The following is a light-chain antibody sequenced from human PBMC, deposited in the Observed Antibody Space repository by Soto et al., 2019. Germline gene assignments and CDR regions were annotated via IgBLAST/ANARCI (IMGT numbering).Light chain of an antibody. CDR2: GAS. J-gene: IGKJ1*01. CDR1: QNVRSN. CDR3: QQYPNWRT. Sequence: EIVMTQAPATLSVSPGGGATLSCRASQNVRSNLAWYQQRPGQAPRLLIYGASTRATGIPTRFSGSGSGTEFTLTISSLQSEDFAVYYCQQYPNWRTFGQGTKVDIK. V-gene: IGKV3-15*01.